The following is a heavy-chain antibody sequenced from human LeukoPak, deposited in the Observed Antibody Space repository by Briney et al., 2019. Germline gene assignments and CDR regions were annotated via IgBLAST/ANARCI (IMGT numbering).Heavy chain of an antibody. J-gene: IGHJ3*02. CDR2: ISPSGGDT. CDR1: GFILTKYA. V-gene: IGHV3-23*01. Sequence: GGSLRLSRAPSGFILTKYAMNCVRQPPGKGLEWVSTISPSGGDTYYADAVTGRFTISKDISKNTLYLQMNSLRAEDTAVYYCARRAYNWGAFDIWGQGTMVTVSS. D-gene: IGHD5-24*01. CDR3: ARRAYNWGAFDI.